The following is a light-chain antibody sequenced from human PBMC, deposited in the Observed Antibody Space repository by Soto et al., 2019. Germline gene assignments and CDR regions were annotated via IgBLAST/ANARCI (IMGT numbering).Light chain of an antibody. V-gene: IGKV1-5*03. CDR3: QHYSYYAT. CDR2: KAS. Sequence: DIQMTQSPSTLSASVGDRVTITCRASQTISSWLAWYQQKPGEAPKLLIYKASTLESGVPSRFSGSGSGTDFTPTVTMQPAEYVSDYYHQHYSYYATFGQGTKVEIK. CDR1: QTISSW. J-gene: IGKJ1*01.